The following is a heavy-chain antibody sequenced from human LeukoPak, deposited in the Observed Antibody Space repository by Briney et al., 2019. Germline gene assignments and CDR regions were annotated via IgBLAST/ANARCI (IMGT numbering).Heavy chain of an antibody. D-gene: IGHD6-13*01. CDR1: GHSFTSYW. V-gene: IGHV5-51*01. CDR2: IYPGDSDT. CDR3: ARHGSSSWYYFDY. Sequence: GESLKISCKGSGHSFTSYWIGWVRQMPGKGLEWMGIIYPGDSDTRYSPSFQGQVTISADKSISTAYLQWSSLKASDTAMYYCARHGSSSWYYFDYWGQGTLVTVSS. J-gene: IGHJ4*02.